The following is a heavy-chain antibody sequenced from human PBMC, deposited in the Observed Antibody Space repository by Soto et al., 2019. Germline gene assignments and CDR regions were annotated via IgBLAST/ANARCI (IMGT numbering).Heavy chain of an antibody. CDR2: IDRSATT. D-gene: IGHD3-3*01. CDR1: SGSISSSGYY. CDR3: ARQVSYSDSLRNYFNK. Sequence: QLRLQESGPGLVKPSETLALTCSVSSGSISSSGYYWDWIRQPRGKGLEWIGSIDRSATTYYNPSRKGRVTMSVDRFKNQFSLRLSSVSAAETAVYYCARQVSYSDSLRNYFNKWGQGTLVTVSS. V-gene: IGHV4-39*01. J-gene: IGHJ4*02.